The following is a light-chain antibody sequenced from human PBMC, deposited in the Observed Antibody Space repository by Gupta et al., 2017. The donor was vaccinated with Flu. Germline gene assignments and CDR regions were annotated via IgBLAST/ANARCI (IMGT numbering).Light chain of an antibody. J-gene: IGLJ3*02. CDR1: GSGIGDYNC. CDR3: GAYGAVGV. Sequence: GQSIAISCTGSGSGIGDYNCLSRYQQHPRKDLKFMINDVKNGPSGVSTRFSGSKSGNTASLTLAGLEAEDEAQYYCGAYGAVGVFGGGTKVTVL. CDR2: DVK. V-gene: IGLV2-14*03.